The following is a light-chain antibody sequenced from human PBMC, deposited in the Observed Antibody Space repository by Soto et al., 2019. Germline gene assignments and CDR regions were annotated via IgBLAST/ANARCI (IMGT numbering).Light chain of an antibody. CDR1: QDIRND. Sequence: AIQMTQSPSSLSASVGDRVTITCRASQDIRNDLGWYQQKPGKAPNLLIYAASTLHTGVPSRFSGSGSGTDFTLTISSLQPEDVATYYCQQFSNYPHVFGQGTRLEIK. CDR3: QQFSNYPHV. V-gene: IGKV1-6*01. J-gene: IGKJ5*01. CDR2: AAS.